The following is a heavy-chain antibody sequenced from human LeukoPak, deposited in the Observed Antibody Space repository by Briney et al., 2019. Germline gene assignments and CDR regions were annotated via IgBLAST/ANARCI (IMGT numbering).Heavy chain of an antibody. Sequence: GGSLRLSCAASGFTVSSNYMSWVRQAPGKGLEWVSVIYSGGSTYYADSVKGRFTISRDNAKNSLYLQMNGLRAEDTAVYYCARDESFDYWGQGTLVTVSS. CDR2: IYSGGST. J-gene: IGHJ4*02. V-gene: IGHV3-53*01. CDR1: GFTVSSNY. CDR3: ARDESFDY.